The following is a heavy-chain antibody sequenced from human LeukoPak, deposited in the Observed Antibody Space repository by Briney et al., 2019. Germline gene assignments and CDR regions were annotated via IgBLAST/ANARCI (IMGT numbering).Heavy chain of an antibody. CDR1: GGSFSGYY. V-gene: IGHV4-34*01. CDR2: INHSGST. J-gene: IGHJ6*02. Sequence: SETLSLTCAVYGGSFSGYYWSWIRQPPGKGLEWSGEINHSGSTNYNPSLKSRVTISVDTSKNQFSLKLSSVTAADTAVYYCARGGGGIILGDSEGMDVWGQGTTVTVSS. CDR3: ARGGGGIILGDSEGMDV. D-gene: IGHD3-10*01.